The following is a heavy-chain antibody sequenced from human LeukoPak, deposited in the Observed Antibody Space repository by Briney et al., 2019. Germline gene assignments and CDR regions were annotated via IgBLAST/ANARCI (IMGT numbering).Heavy chain of an antibody. Sequence: PSETLSLTCTVSDYSIKNTYYWGWIRQPPGKGLEWIASIYQSGHTYYNPSLKSRVAISVDTSKNQFSLEVNSVIAADTAVYYCARQVATKGEWAFDIWGQGTLVTVSS. CDR1: DYSIKNTYY. CDR2: IYQSGHT. J-gene: IGHJ3*02. CDR3: ARQVATKGEWAFDI. D-gene: IGHD5-12*01. V-gene: IGHV4-38-2*02.